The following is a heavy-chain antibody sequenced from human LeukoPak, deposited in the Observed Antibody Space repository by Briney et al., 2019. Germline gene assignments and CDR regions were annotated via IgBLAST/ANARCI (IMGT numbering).Heavy chain of an antibody. CDR2: IYYRGST. D-gene: IGHD3-22*01. V-gene: IGHV4-39*07. CDR3: ARVYYDSSGHHTVDY. J-gene: IGHJ4*02. CDR1: GGSISSSSYY. Sequence: SETLSLTCTVSGGSISSSSYYWGWIRQPPGKGLEWVGSIYYRGSTYYNPSLKRRVTMSVDTSKNQFSLKVSSVTAADTAVYYCARVYYDSSGHHTVDYWGQGTLVTVSS.